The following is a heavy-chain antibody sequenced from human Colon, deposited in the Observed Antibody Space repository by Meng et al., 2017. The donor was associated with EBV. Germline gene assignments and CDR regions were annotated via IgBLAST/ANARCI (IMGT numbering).Heavy chain of an antibody. Sequence: QVQLQEADPGPVKPSGTLSLTCAVSGGSISSRHWWTWVRQPPGKGLEWIGEVYHTGSTKYNPSLKSRLTISVDKSKNQFSLNLTSVTAADTAVYYCARVWQSLTAFFDSWGQGTLVTVSS. J-gene: IGHJ4*02. CDR1: GGSISSRHW. CDR2: VYHTGST. V-gene: IGHV4-4*02. D-gene: IGHD2-21*01. CDR3: ARVWQSLTAFFDS.